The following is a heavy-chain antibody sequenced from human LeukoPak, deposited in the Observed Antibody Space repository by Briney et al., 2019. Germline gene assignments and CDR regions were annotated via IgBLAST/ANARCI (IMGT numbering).Heavy chain of an antibody. CDR1: GYTFTGYY. CDR2: INPNSGDT. CDR3: AREISSGWSDY. Sequence: GASVKGSCKASGYTFTGYYMHWVRQAPGQGLEWMGWINPNSGDTNYAQKFQGRVTMTRDKSISTAYMELSGLRSDDTAVYYCAREISSGWSDYWGQGTLVTVSS. J-gene: IGHJ4*02. D-gene: IGHD6-19*01. V-gene: IGHV1-2*02.